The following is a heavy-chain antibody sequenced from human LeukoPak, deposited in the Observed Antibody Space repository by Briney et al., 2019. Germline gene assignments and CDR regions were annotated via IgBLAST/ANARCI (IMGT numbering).Heavy chain of an antibody. CDR2: ISGSGGST. CDR1: GFTFSSYA. D-gene: IGHD3-22*01. CDR3: AKDHVGIAMIVMVLDS. Sequence: GGSLRLSCAASGFTFSSYAMSWVRQAPGKGLEWVSAISGSGGSTYYADSVKGRFTISRDNSKNTLYLEMNSLRVEDTAIYYCAKDHVGIAMIVMVLDSWGQGTLVTVSS. J-gene: IGHJ4*02. V-gene: IGHV3-23*01.